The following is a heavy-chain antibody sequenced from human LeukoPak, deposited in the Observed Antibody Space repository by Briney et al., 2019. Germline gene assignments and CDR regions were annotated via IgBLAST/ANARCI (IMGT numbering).Heavy chain of an antibody. CDR3: ARERKTYYDLWSGYSEDWFDH. J-gene: IGHJ5*02. CDR2: ISAYNGNT. CDR1: GYTFTSCG. Sequence: ASVTVSCKASGYTFTSCGISWVRQAPGQGREWMGWISAYNGNTNYAQKLQGRVTMTTDTSTSTAYMELRSLRSDDTAVYYCARERKTYYDLWSGYSEDWFDHWGQGTLVTVSS. V-gene: IGHV1-18*01. D-gene: IGHD3-3*01.